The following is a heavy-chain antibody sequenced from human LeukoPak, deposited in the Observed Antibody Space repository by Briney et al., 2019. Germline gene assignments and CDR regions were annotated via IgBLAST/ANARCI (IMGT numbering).Heavy chain of an antibody. J-gene: IGHJ5*02. CDR1: GGSFSGYY. CDR3: ARGGVWARVGATKYNWFDP. V-gene: IGHV4-34*01. CDR2: INHSGST. D-gene: IGHD1-26*01. Sequence: SETLSLTCAVYGGSFSGYYWSWTRQPPGKGLEWIGEINHSGSTNYNPSLKSRVTISVDTSKNQFSLKLSSVTSADTAVYYCARGGVWARVGATKYNWFDPWGQGTLVTVSS.